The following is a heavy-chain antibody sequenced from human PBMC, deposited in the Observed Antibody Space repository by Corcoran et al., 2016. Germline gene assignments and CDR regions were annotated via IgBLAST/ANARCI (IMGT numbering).Heavy chain of an antibody. V-gene: IGHV1-46*01. CDR2: INPSGGST. CDR3: ARQAAAGRGMGYYYYGMDV. Sequence: QVQLVQSGAEVKKPGASVKVSCKASGYTFTSYYMHWVRQAPGQGLEWMGIINPSGGSTSYAQKFQGRVTMTRDTSTSTVYMELSSLRSEDTAVYYCARQAAAGRGMGYYYYGMDVWGQGTTVTVSS. D-gene: IGHD6-13*01. J-gene: IGHJ6*02. CDR1: GYTFTSYY.